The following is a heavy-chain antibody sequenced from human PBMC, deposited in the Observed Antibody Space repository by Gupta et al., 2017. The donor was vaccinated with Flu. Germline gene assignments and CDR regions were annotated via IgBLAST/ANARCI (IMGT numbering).Heavy chain of an antibody. Sequence: QVQLQESGPGLVKPSETLSLTCTVSGDSISGYFYNWVRQPAGKGLEWIGRIYSGGNTNYNPSLKSRVTMSVDTSKNQFSLKLRSVTAADTAVYYCARDGGRNWGDNWFDPWGQGTLVTVSS. J-gene: IGHJ5*02. CDR3: ARDGGRNWGDNWFDP. CDR2: IYSGGNT. D-gene: IGHD3-16*01. CDR1: GDSISGYF. V-gene: IGHV4-4*07.